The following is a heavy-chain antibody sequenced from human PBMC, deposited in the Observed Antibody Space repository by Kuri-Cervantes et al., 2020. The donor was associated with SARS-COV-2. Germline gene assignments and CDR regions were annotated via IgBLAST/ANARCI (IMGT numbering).Heavy chain of an antibody. D-gene: IGHD3-3*01. Sequence: GESLKISCAVSGFTVSSYGMNWVRQAPGKGPEWVSHISSSGNTIYYADSVKGRSTISRDNSKNTLYLQMDSLRAEDTAVYYCAKGSDFPDYWGQGTLVTVSS. V-gene: IGHV3-48*01. CDR3: AKGSDFPDY. CDR1: GFTVSSYG. J-gene: IGHJ4*02. CDR2: ISSSGNTI.